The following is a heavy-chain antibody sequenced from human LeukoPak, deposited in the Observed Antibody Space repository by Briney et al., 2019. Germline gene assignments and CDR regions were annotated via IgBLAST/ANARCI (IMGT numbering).Heavy chain of an antibody. Sequence: ASVKVSCKASGYSFTTYGSSWVRQAPGQGLEWMGWISANNNNTDNVQKLQGRVTMTTDTSTSTTYMELRSLRSDATAVYYCARALYHTFDYWGQGTLVTVSS. D-gene: IGHD2-2*01. CDR2: ISANNNNT. CDR3: ARALYHTFDY. CDR1: GYSFTTYG. V-gene: IGHV1-18*01. J-gene: IGHJ4*02.